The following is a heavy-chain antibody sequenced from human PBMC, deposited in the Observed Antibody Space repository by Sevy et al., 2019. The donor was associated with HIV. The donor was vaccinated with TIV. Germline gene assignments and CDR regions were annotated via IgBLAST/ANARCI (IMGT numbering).Heavy chain of an antibody. CDR1: GFTFSKYN. V-gene: IGHV3-23*01. D-gene: IGHD2-8*01. J-gene: IGHJ4*02. CDR2: FSFGCGKI. CDR3: AREGCTKPHDY. Sequence: GSLRPSCAASGFTFSKYNMSWIRQTPGKGLEWVSTFSFGCGKINYADSVKGRFTISRDDSRNTFYLQMNSLRAEDTAIYYCAREGCTKPHDYWGQGTVVTVSS.